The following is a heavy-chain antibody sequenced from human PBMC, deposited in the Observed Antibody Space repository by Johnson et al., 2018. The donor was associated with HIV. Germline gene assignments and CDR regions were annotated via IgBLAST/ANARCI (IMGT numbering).Heavy chain of an antibody. J-gene: IGHJ3*02. CDR3: AKSGLCVLVVYAPDVFDI. CDR2: ISGSGGST. D-gene: IGHD2-8*02. V-gene: IGHV3-23*04. CDR1: GFTFSSYA. Sequence: VQLVESGGGLVQPGGSLRLSCAASGFTFSSYAMSWVRQAPGQGLEWVSAISGSGGSTYYADSVKGRFTISRDNSKNTLYLQMNSLRAEDTAVYYGAKSGLCVLVVYAPDVFDIWGQGTMVTVSS.